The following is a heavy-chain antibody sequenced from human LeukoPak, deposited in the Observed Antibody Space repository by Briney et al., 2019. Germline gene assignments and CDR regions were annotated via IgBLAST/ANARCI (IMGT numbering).Heavy chain of an antibody. D-gene: IGHD2/OR15-2a*01. CDR1: GFTFNDYA. CDR2: ISWNSGNI. J-gene: IGHJ6*03. V-gene: IGHV3-9*01. CDR3: AKDAYGGATFFYYMDV. Sequence: AGRSLRLSCAGSGFTFNDYAMHRVRHTPGKGLEWVSGISWNSGNIAYADFVGGRFTISRDNAKNSLSLQMNSLSDEDTAVYYCAKDAYGGATFFYYMDVWGKGTTVTVSS.